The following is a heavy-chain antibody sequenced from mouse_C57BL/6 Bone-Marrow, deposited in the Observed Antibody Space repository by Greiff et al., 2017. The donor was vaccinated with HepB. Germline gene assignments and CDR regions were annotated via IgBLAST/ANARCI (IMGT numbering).Heavy chain of an antibody. CDR1: GYSFTNYL. Sequence: QVQLKQSGAELVRPGTSVKVSCKASGYSFTNYLIEWVKQRPGQVLEWIGVINPGRGGTNYNEKFKGKATLTADKSSSTAYMQLSSLTSEDSAVYFCAIYDYDGAWFAYWGQGTLVTVSA. D-gene: IGHD2-4*01. J-gene: IGHJ3*01. V-gene: IGHV1-54*01. CDR2: INPGRGGT. CDR3: AIYDYDGAWFAY.